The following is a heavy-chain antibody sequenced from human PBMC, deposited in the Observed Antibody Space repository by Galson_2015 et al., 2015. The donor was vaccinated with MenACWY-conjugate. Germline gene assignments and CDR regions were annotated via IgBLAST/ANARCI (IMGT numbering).Heavy chain of an antibody. Sequence: SLRLSCAASGFTFSSYGMHWVRQAPGKGLEWVAVISYDGSNKYYADSVKGRFTISRDNSKNTLYLQMNSLRAEDTAVYYCAKARRGRVVVTATTDYWGQGILVTVSS. CDR3: AKARRGRVVVTATTDY. CDR1: GFTFSSYG. J-gene: IGHJ4*02. D-gene: IGHD2-21*02. V-gene: IGHV3-30*18. CDR2: ISYDGSNK.